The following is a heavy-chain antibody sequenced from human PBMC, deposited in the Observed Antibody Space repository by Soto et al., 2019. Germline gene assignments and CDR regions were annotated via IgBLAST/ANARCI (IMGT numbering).Heavy chain of an antibody. D-gene: IGHD3-10*01. CDR1: GYSFTSYW. CDR3: ASLPITMVRGALGGMDV. Sequence: GESLKISCKGSGYSFTSYWISWVRQMPGKGLEWMGRIDPSDSYTNYSPSFQGHVTISADKSISTAYLQWSSLKASDTAMYFCASLPITMVRGALGGMDVWGQGTTVTVSS. V-gene: IGHV5-10-1*01. CDR2: IDPSDSYT. J-gene: IGHJ6*02.